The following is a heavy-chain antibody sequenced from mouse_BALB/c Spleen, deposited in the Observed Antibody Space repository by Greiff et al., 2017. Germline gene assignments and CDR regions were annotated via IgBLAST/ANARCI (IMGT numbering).Heavy chain of an antibody. CDR2: ISYSGST. D-gene: IGHD1-2*01. J-gene: IGHJ3*01. CDR3: ARSVRRLLAWFAD. V-gene: IGHV3-2*02. CDR1: GYSITSDYA. Sequence: EVKLMESGPGLVKPSQSLSLTCTVTGYSITSDYAWNWIRQFPGNKLEWMGYISYSGSTSYNPSLKSRISITRDTSKNQFFLQLNSVTTEDTATYYCARSVRRLLAWFADWGQGTLVTVSA.